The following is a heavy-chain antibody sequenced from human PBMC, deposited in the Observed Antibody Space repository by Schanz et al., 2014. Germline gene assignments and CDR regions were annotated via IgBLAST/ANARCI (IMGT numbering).Heavy chain of an antibody. J-gene: IGHJ4*02. V-gene: IGHV1-2*04. CDR3: ASSGAGYSSSWDFDY. CDR2: INPNSGDT. D-gene: IGHD6-13*01. CDR1: GYTTFTDYY. Sequence: QVQLVQSGAEVKKPGASVKVSCKASGYTTFTDYYIHWVRQAPGQGLEWMGWINPNSGDTNYAQKFQGWVTMTRDTSISTAYMEVSSLRSEDTAVYYCASSGAGYSSSWDFDYWGQGTLVTVSS.